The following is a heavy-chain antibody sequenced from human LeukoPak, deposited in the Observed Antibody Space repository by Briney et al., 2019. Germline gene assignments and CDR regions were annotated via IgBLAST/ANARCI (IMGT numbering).Heavy chain of an antibody. Sequence: ASVKVSCKASGYTFTGYYMHWVRQAPGQGLEWMGWINPNSGGTNYAQKFQGRVTMTRDTPISTAYMELSRLRSDDTAVYYCARVYCSSTSCWGYFDYWGQGTLVTLSS. CDR1: GYTFTGYY. CDR2: INPNSGGT. CDR3: ARVYCSSTSCWGYFDY. D-gene: IGHD2-2*01. V-gene: IGHV1-2*02. J-gene: IGHJ4*02.